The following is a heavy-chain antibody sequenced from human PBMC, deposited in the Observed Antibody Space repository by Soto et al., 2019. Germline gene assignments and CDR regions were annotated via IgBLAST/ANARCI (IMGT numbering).Heavy chain of an antibody. V-gene: IGHV4-31*03. D-gene: IGHD6-13*01. CDR2: IYYSGST. J-gene: IGHJ4*01. Sequence: SETLSLTCTVSGGSINRSGYYWSWIRQHPGKGLEWIGYIYYSGSTYYNSSLKSRVTISSDTSKNQFSLKLNSVTAAGTAVYYCARAYSSWYWDYWGRGTLVTVSS. CDR1: GGSINRSGYY. CDR3: ARAYSSWYWDY.